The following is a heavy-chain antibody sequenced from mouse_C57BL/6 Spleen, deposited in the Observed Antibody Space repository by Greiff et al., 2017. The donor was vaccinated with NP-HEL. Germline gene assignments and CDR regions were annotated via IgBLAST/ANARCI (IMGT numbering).Heavy chain of an antibody. J-gene: IGHJ4*01. CDR3: AIRGLGINAMDY. Sequence: VKLQQSGPGLVAPSQSLSITCTVSGFSLTSYGVDWVRQSPGKGLEWLGVIWGVGSTNYNSALKSRLSISKDNSKSQVFLKMNSLQTDDTAMYYCAIRGLGINAMDYWGQGTSVTVSS. D-gene: IGHD3-3*01. CDR2: IWGVGST. CDR1: GFSLTSYG. V-gene: IGHV2-6*01.